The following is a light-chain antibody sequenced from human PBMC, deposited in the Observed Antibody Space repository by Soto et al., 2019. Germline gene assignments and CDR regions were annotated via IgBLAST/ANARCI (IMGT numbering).Light chain of an antibody. Sequence: IQLTQSPSSLSASVGDRVTITCRPSQGISSYLAWYQQKPGKAPKLLIYAASTLQSGVPSRFSGSGSGTEFTLTISSLQSEDFAVYYCQQYNSWPPLTFGGGTKVDIK. J-gene: IGKJ4*01. CDR2: AAS. V-gene: IGKV1-27*01. CDR3: QQYNSWPPLT. CDR1: QGISSY.